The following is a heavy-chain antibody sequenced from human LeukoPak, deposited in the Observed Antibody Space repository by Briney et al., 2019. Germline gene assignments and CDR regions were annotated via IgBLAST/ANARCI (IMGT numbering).Heavy chain of an antibody. CDR3: ARDRSYCTNGVCYGTDAFDI. J-gene: IGHJ3*02. CDR1: GYTFTSYA. D-gene: IGHD2-8*01. V-gene: IGHV7-4-1*02. Sequence: PGASVKVSCKASGYTFTSYAMNWVRQAPGQGLEWMGWINTNTGNPTYAQGFTGRVVFSLDTSVSTAYLQISSLKAEDTAVYYCARDRSYCTNGVCYGTDAFDIWGQGTMVTVSS. CDR2: INTNTGNP.